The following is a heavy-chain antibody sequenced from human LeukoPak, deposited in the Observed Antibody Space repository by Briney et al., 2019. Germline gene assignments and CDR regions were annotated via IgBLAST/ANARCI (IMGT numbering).Heavy chain of an antibody. D-gene: IGHD6-13*01. Sequence: ASVKVSCEASGYTFTSYGISWVRQAPGQGLEWMGWISAYNGKTNNAQKLQGRVTITTETYKSKDYMEVRGLREDDTAVYYCARVVILEQQLPYFDYWGQGTLVTVSS. CDR1: GYTFTSYG. CDR2: ISAYNGKT. V-gene: IGHV1-18*01. J-gene: IGHJ4*02. CDR3: ARVVILEQQLPYFDY.